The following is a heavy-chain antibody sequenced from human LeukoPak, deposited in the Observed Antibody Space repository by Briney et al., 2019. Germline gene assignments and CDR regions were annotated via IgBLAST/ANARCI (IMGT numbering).Heavy chain of an antibody. V-gene: IGHV3-15*01. J-gene: IGHJ4*02. D-gene: IGHD3/OR15-3a*01. CDR2: IKSKPDGGTT. CDR1: TLTFSNTW. Sequence: GGSLRLSCAASTLTFSNTWMRWIRQAPGEELEYVGRIKSKPDGGTTDYAAFVKGRFTISRDDSRNMLYLQMNSLKTEDTAVYYCTTDQGDSRDFYSFDYWGQGTLVTVSS. CDR3: TTDQGDSRDFYSFDY.